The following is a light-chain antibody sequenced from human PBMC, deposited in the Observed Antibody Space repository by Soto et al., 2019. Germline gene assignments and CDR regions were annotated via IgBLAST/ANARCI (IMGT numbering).Light chain of an antibody. CDR2: GAS. CDR1: QSISSSY. Sequence: EIVLTQSPGTLSLCPGERATLSCRASQSISSSYLAWYQQKPGQAPRLLIYGASSRATGIPDRFSGSGSGXXXXXTIXRLEPEDFAVYYCQQYGNLRSVTFGQGTRLDIK. CDR3: QQYGNLRSVT. J-gene: IGKJ5*01. V-gene: IGKV3-20*01.